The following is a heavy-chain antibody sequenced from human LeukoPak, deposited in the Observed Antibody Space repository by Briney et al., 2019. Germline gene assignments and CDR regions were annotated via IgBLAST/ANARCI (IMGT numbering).Heavy chain of an antibody. CDR2: IWYDGSNK. CDR1: GFTFSSYG. V-gene: IGHV3-33*01. CDR3: ARDRYVSSSWYPSAFDI. D-gene: IGHD6-13*01. J-gene: IGHJ3*02. Sequence: GRSLRLSCAASGFTFSSYGMHWVRQAPGKGLEWVAVIWYDGSNKYYADSVEGRFTISRDNSKNTLYLQMNSLRAEDTAVYYCARDRYVSSSWYPSAFDIWGQGTMVTVSS.